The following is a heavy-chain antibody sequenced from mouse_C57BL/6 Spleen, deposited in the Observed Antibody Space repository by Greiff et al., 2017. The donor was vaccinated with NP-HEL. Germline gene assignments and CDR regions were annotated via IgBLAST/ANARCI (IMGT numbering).Heavy chain of an antibody. Sequence: VQLQQSGPELVKPGASVKISCKASGYTFTDYYMNWVKQSHGKSLEWIGDINPNNGGTSYNQKFKGKATLTVDKSSSTAYMELRSLTSEDSAVYYCARAIITTVFDYWGQGTTLTVSS. CDR3: ARAIITTVFDY. V-gene: IGHV1-26*01. J-gene: IGHJ2*01. CDR2: INPNNGGT. D-gene: IGHD1-1*01. CDR1: GYTFTDYY.